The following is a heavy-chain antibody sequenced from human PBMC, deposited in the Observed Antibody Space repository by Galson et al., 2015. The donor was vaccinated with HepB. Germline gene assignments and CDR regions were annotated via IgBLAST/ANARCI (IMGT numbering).Heavy chain of an antibody. V-gene: IGHV1-3*01. CDR3: ARYWKGGFDF. CDR2: IDAENGNT. D-gene: IGHD1-1*01. CDR1: GYTFSNYA. Sequence: SVKVSCKASGYTFSNYALHWVRQGPGQRPEWLGRIDAENGNTEYSQNFQGRVTITRDTSASVVYMALSSLRSEDTAVYYCARYWKGGFDFWGQGTLVTVSS. J-gene: IGHJ4*02.